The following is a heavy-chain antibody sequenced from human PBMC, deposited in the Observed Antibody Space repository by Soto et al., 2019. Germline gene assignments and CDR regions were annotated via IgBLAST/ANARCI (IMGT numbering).Heavy chain of an antibody. J-gene: IGHJ6*02. CDR1: GYTFTSYG. Sequence: ASVKVSCKAPGYTFTSYGISWVRQAPGQGLEWMGWISAYNGNTNYAQKLQGRVTMTTDTSTSTAYMELRSLRSDDTAVYYCARGPSYCSSTSCYTILNYYYYGMDVWGQGTTVTVSS. V-gene: IGHV1-18*04. CDR3: ARGPSYCSSTSCYTILNYYYYGMDV. CDR2: ISAYNGNT. D-gene: IGHD2-2*02.